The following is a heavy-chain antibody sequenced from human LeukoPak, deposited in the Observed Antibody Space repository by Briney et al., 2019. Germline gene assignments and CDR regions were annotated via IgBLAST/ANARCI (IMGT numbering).Heavy chain of an antibody. CDR2: ISYDGSNK. J-gene: IGHJ4*02. Sequence: GGSLRLSCAASGFTFSSYGMHWVRQAPGKGLEWVAVISYDGSNKYYADSVKGRFTISRDNSKNTLYLQMNSLRAEDTAVYYCARGALGGGYFDWLYSQGPPDYWGQGTLVTVSS. CDR3: ARGALGGGYFDWLYSQGPPDY. V-gene: IGHV3-30*03. D-gene: IGHD3-9*01. CDR1: GFTFSSYG.